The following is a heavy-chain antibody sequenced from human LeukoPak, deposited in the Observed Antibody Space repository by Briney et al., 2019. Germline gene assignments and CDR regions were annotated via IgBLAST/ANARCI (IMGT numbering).Heavy chain of an antibody. V-gene: IGHV4-39*01. CDR2: IYYSGST. CDR3: ARHGIRITKGGRNWFDP. J-gene: IGHJ5*02. CDR1: GGSISSSSYY. Sequence: SETLSLTCTVSGGSISSSSYYWGWIRQPPGKGLEWIGSIYYSGSTYYNPSLKSRVTISVDTSKNQFSLKLSSVTAADTAVYYCARHGIRITKGGRNWFDPWGQGTLVTVSS. D-gene: IGHD3-3*01.